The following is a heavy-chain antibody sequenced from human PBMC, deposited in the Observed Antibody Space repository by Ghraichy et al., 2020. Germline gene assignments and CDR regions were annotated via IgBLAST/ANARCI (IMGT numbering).Heavy chain of an antibody. V-gene: IGHV3-7*01. CDR2: IKQDGSEK. CDR3: ARDHQQLVFNWFDP. Sequence: GESLNISCAASGFTFSSYWMSWVRQAPGKGLEWVANIKQDGSEKYYVDSVKGRFTISRDNAKNSLYLQMNSLRAEDTAVYYCARDHQQLVFNWFDPWGQGTLVTVSS. D-gene: IGHD6-13*01. CDR1: GFTFSSYW. J-gene: IGHJ5*02.